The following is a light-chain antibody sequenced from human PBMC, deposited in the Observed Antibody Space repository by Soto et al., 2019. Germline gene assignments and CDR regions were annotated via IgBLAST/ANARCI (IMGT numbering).Light chain of an antibody. CDR2: GST. CDR3: LSYDSSLSGFV. Sequence: QSVLTQPPSVSGAPGQRVTISCTGSSSNIGAVYDVHWYQHLPGTAPKLLIYGSTNRPSGVPDRFSGSKSGSSASLAITGLRAEDEADYYCLSYDSSLSGFVFGSGTKSPS. V-gene: IGLV1-40*01. J-gene: IGLJ1*01. CDR1: SSNIGAVYD.